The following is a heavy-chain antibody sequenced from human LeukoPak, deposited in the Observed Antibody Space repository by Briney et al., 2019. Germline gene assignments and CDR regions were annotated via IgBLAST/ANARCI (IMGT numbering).Heavy chain of an antibody. CDR3: TKFDYAAFEY. Sequence: GGSLRLSCTASGFTFGDYAMSWFRQAPGKGLEWVGRVKSKTNGGTIDYAAPVKGRFTISRDDSKNTLYLQMNSLKTEDTAVYYCTKFDYAAFEYWGQGALVTVSS. J-gene: IGHJ4*02. CDR2: VKSKTNGGTI. V-gene: IGHV3-15*01. CDR1: GFTFGDYA. D-gene: IGHD4-17*01.